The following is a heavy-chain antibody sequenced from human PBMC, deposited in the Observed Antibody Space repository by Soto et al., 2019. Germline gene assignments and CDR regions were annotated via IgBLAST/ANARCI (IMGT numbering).Heavy chain of an antibody. CDR1: GFTFSSYA. J-gene: IGHJ6*02. V-gene: IGHV3-21*01. CDR2: ISSSSSYI. CDR3: ARRMEKRGSSGPKPYYYYGMDV. D-gene: IGHD3-22*01. Sequence: PGGSLRLSCAASGFTFSSYAMSWVRQAPGKGLEWVSAISSSSSYIYYADSVKGRFTISRDNAKNSLYLQMNSLRAEDTAVYYCARRMEKRGSSGPKPYYYYGMDVWGQGTTVTVSS.